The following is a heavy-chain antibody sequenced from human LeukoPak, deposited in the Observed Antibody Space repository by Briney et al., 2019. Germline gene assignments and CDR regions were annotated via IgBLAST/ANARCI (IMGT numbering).Heavy chain of an antibody. J-gene: IGHJ4*02. CDR1: GFTFSSYA. CDR2: ISGSGGST. D-gene: IGHD6-13*01. V-gene: IGHV3-23*01. CDR3: ANGEGYSSSWYKGDTGFDY. Sequence: GGSLRLSCAASGFTFSSYAMSWVGQAPGKGGEGVSAISGSGGSTYYADSVKGRLTIYRDNSKNTLYPQMNSLRAEDTAVYYCANGEGYSSSWYKGDTGFDYWGQGTLVTVSS.